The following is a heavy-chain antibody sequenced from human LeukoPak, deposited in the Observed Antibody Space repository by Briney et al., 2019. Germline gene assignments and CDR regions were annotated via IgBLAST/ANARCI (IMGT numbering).Heavy chain of an antibody. Sequence: SETLSLTCTVSGDSISSRSYYWGWIRQPPGKGLEWIGSIYYSGSTYYNPSLKSRVTISVDTSKNQFSLKLSSVTAADTAVYYCARGGSYDFWSGNWFDPWGQGTLVTVSS. V-gene: IGHV4-39*07. D-gene: IGHD3-3*01. CDR1: GDSISSRSYY. CDR2: IYYSGST. CDR3: ARGGSYDFWSGNWFDP. J-gene: IGHJ5*02.